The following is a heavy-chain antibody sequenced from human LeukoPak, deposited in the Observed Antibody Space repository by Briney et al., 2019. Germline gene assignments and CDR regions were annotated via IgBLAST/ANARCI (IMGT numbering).Heavy chain of an antibody. Sequence: GASVNVSCMASGYTFTSYGISWVPQAPGQGLEEMGWISAYNGNTNYAQKLQGRFTMTTDTSTSTAYMELRSLRSDDTAVYYCARLKGGAGAFDIWGQGTMVTVSS. CDR2: ISAYNGNT. V-gene: IGHV1-18*01. J-gene: IGHJ3*02. D-gene: IGHD3-16*01. CDR3: ARLKGGAGAFDI. CDR1: GYTFTSYG.